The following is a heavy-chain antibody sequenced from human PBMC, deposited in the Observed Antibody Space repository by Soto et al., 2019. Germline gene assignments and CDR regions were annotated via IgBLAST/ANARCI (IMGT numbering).Heavy chain of an antibody. CDR2: ISYDGSNK. D-gene: IGHD1-1*01. CDR3: ARNSIRNKLWNGGEHYGMDV. CDR1: GFTFSSYA. Sequence: GGSLRLSCAASGFTFSSYAMHWVRQAPGKGLEWVAVISYDGSNKYYADSVKGRFTISRDNSKKTLYLQMNSLRAEDTAVYYCARNSIRNKLWNGGEHYGMDVWGQGTTVTVSS. J-gene: IGHJ6*02. V-gene: IGHV3-30-3*01.